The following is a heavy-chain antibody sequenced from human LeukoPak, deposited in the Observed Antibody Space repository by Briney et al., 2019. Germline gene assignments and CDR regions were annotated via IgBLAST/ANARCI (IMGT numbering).Heavy chain of an antibody. CDR1: GFTFSSFE. CDR3: ARVRSYGSGSYYPTGWFDP. D-gene: IGHD3-10*01. CDR2: ISSSSSYI. Sequence: GGSLRLSCVASGFTFSSFEMNWVRQAPGKGLEWVSSISSSSSYIYYADSVKGRFTISRDNAKNSLYLQMNSLRAEDTAVYYCARVRSYGSGSYYPTGWFDPWGQGTLVTVSS. V-gene: IGHV3-21*01. J-gene: IGHJ5*02.